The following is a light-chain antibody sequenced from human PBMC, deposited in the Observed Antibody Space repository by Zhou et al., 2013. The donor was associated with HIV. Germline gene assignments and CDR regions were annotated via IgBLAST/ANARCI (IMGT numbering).Light chain of an antibody. Sequence: DIQMTQSPSFLSASVGDRVTITCQASQDISDYLNWYQQKPGKAPKLLIFDASKLETGVPSRFSGSGFGTEFTLTISSLQPEDFATYYCQQSYSSPALTFGGGTKVEIK. J-gene: IGKJ4*01. CDR3: QQSYSSPALT. V-gene: IGKV1-33*01. CDR2: DAS. CDR1: QDISDY.